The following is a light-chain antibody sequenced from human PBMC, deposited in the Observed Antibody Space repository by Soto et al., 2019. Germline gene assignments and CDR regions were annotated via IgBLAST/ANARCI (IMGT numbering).Light chain of an antibody. CDR2: GAS. J-gene: IGKJ3*01. CDR3: QQRSNWPLT. Sequence: EIVMTQSPATLSVSPGEGATLSFRASQSVSSKLAWYQQKPGQAPRLLIYGASTRATGIPARFSGSGSGTDFTLTISSLEPEDFAVYYCQQRSNWPLTFGPGTKVDIK. V-gene: IGKV3-15*01. CDR1: QSVSSK.